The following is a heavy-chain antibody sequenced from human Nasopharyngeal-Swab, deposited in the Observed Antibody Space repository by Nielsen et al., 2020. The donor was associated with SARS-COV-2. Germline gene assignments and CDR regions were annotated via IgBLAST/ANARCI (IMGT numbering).Heavy chain of an antibody. Sequence: GGSLRFSCAASGFTFSDSAIHWVRQASEKGLEWVGRVRSKGNNFATAYSASVKGRFIIFRDDPTNTAYLQMNSLKTEDTAMYYCTRCGGGCYSGRDYWGQGTLVTVSS. CDR2: VRSKGNNFAT. V-gene: IGHV3-73*01. D-gene: IGHD2-15*01. J-gene: IGHJ4*02. CDR3: TRCGGGCYSGRDY. CDR1: GFTFSDSA.